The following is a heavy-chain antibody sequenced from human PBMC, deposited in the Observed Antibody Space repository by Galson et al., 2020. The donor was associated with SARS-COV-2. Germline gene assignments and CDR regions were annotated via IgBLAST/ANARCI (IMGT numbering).Heavy chain of an antibody. J-gene: IGHJ4*02. D-gene: IGHD3-16*02. CDR2: ISGSGGST. Sequence: GSLRLSCAASGFTFSSYAMSWVRQAPGKGLEWVSAISGSGGSTYYADSVKGRFTISRDNSKNTLYLQMNSLRAEDTAVYYCANLYVWGSYRYPFDYWGQGTLVTVSS. CDR3: ANLYVWGSYRYPFDY. V-gene: IGHV3-23*01. CDR1: GFTFSSYA.